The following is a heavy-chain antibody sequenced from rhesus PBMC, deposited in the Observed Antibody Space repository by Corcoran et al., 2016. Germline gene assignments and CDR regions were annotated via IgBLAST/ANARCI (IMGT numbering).Heavy chain of an antibody. V-gene: IGHV6-1*01. D-gene: IGHD3-3*01. J-gene: IGHJ4*01. CDR3: ARRTYYNMWTGYYTCDY. Sequence: QVQLQASGPGLVKTSQTLSLTCAISGDSVSSNSANWNWIRQSPSSGLELLGKTYYRSKWFNAYSKSGQNRISINPDTSKNQFSLQRNAVTPEDRAVDYWARRTYYNMWTGYYTCDYWGQGVLGTVSS. CDR1: GDSVSSNSAN. CDR2: TYYRSKWFN.